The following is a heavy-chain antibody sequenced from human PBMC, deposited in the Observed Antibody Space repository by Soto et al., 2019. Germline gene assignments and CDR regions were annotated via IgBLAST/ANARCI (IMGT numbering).Heavy chain of an antibody. D-gene: IGHD6-13*01. CDR1: GYTFTSYA. CDR2: INAGNGNT. Sequence: VASVKVSCKASGYTFTSYAMHWVRQAPGQRLEWMGWINAGNGNTKYSQKFQGRVTITRDTSASTAYMELSSLRSEDTAVYYCARDSYSSSWYQGIDAFDIWGQGTMVTVSS. J-gene: IGHJ3*02. CDR3: ARDSYSSSWYQGIDAFDI. V-gene: IGHV1-3*01.